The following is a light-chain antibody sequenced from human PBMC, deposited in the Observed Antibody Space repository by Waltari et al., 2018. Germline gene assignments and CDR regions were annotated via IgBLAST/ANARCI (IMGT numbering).Light chain of an antibody. V-gene: IGLV2-11*01. CDR1: SSDVGGYKH. Sequence: QSALTQPRSVSGSPGQSVTISCTGTSSDVGGYKHVSWYQQRPGEAPKLIFYDVTERPAGGPVRFSGSKSGNTASLTISGLQAEDEADYYCCSFAGSYTWVFGGGTKVTVL. J-gene: IGLJ3*02. CDR3: CSFAGSYTWV. CDR2: DVT.